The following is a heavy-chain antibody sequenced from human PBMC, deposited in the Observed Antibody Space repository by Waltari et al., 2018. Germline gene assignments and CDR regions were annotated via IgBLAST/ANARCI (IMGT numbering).Heavy chain of an antibody. D-gene: IGHD1-26*01. CDR3: SRHDTAGATNYYKYYMDV. J-gene: IGHJ6*03. CDR2: SRGKTNRYAT. V-gene: IGHV3-73*02. CDR1: GFTFSDSA. Sequence: EMQLVESGGGLVQPGGSLKLSCAASGFTFSDSAMHWVRQASGKGLGWVGRSRGKTNRYATEYAASVTGRFTISRDDSKNTAYLQMSSLKPEDTAVYYCSRHDTAGATNYYKYYMDVWGKGTTVTVSS.